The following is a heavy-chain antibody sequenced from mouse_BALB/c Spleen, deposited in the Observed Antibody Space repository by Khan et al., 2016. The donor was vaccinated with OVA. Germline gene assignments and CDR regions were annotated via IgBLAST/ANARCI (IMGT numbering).Heavy chain of an antibody. V-gene: IGHV9-3*02. CDR1: GYSFTNYG. CDR2: INTNTGEP. CDR3: ARRCRTAYPLYYYAMDY. Sequence: QIQLVQSGPELKKPGETVKISCKASGYSFTNYGMNWVKQAPGKGLKWMGWINTNTGEPSYAEEFKGRFAFPLETSAGTAYLQINKLKNEDTASYFCARRCRTAYPLYYYAMDYWGQGTSVTVAS. J-gene: IGHJ4*01. D-gene: IGHD1-2*01.